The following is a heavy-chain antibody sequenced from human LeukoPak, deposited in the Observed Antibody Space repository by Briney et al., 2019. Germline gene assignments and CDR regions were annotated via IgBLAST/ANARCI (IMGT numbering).Heavy chain of an antibody. D-gene: IGHD1-26*01. CDR3: ARASRRIVGATFDY. J-gene: IGHJ4*02. V-gene: IGHV4-59*01. Sequence: PSETLSLTCTVSGGSISSYYWSWIRQLPGKGLEWIGYIYYSGSTNYNPSLKSRVTISVDTSKNQFSLKLSSVTAADTAVYYCARASRRIVGATFDYWGQGTLVTVSS. CDR1: GGSISSYY. CDR2: IYYSGST.